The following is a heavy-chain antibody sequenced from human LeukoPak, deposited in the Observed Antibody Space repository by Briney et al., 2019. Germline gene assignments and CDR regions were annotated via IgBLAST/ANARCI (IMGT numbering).Heavy chain of an antibody. V-gene: IGHV3-23*01. CDR3: AKVGYDILTGYYAYYYYYMDV. CDR1: GFTFSSYG. J-gene: IGHJ6*03. CDR2: ISGSGGST. Sequence: GGSLRLSCAASGFTFSSYGMSWVRQAPGKGLEWVSAISGSGGSTYYADSVKGRFTISRDNSKNTLDLQMNSLRAEDTAVYYCAKVGYDILTGYYAYYYYYMDVWGKGTTVTISS. D-gene: IGHD3-9*01.